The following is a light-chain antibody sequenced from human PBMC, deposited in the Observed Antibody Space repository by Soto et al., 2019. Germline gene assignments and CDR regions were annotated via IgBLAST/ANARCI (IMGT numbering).Light chain of an antibody. CDR3: QQRSNRPPLT. Sequence: EIVLTQSPATLSLSPGERATLSCRASQSVGNSLAWYQQQPGQAPRLLIYDASSRATGIPARFSGSGSGTDFTLTISSLEPEDSAVYYCQQRSNRPPLTFGGGTKVEIK. V-gene: IGKV3-11*01. CDR2: DAS. CDR1: QSVGNS. J-gene: IGKJ4*01.